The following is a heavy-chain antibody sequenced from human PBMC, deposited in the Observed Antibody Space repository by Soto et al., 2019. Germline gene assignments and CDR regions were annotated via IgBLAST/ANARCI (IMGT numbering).Heavy chain of an antibody. J-gene: IGHJ6*02. CDR3: TTDLPNCISTSCYRYYYYYDMDV. CDR2: IKSKTDGGTT. D-gene: IGHD2-2*02. Sequence: PGGSLRLSCAASGFTFNNAWMNWVRQAPGKGLEWVGRIKSKTDGGTTDYAAPVKGRFTISRDDSKNTLYLQMNSLKTEDTAMYYCTTDLPNCISTSCYRYYYYYDMDVWGQGTTVTVSS. CDR1: GFTFNNAW. V-gene: IGHV3-15*07.